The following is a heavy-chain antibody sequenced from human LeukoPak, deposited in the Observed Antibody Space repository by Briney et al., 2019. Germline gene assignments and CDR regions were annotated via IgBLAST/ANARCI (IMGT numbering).Heavy chain of an antibody. J-gene: IGHJ4*02. CDR1: GFTFSSYG. V-gene: IGHV3-30*18. CDR2: ISYDGSNK. Sequence: LPGGSLRLSCAASGFTFSSYGMHWVRQAPGKGLEWVAVISYDGSNKYYADSVKGRFTISRDNSKNTLYLQMNSLRAEDTAVYYCAKPKIVGATPPFDYWGQGTLVTVSS. CDR3: AKPKIVGATPPFDY. D-gene: IGHD1-26*01.